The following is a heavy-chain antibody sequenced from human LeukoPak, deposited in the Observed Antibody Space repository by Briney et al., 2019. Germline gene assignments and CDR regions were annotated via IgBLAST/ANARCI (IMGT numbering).Heavy chain of an antibody. V-gene: IGHV1-2*02. J-gene: IGHJ3*02. CDR2: INPNSGGT. CDR1: GYTFTSYG. Sequence: GASVKVSCKASGYTFTSYGISWVRQAPGQGLEWMGWINPNSGGTNYAQKFQGRVTMTRDTSISTAYMELSRLRSDDTAVYYCAKTDCSGGSCGAFDIWGQGTMVTVSS. CDR3: AKTDCSGGSCGAFDI. D-gene: IGHD2-15*01.